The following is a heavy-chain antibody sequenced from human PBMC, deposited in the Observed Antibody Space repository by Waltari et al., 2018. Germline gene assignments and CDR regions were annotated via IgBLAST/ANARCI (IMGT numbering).Heavy chain of an antibody. CDR2: IIPIFGTA. V-gene: IGHV1-69*05. CDR3: ARDGGGYYYGSGSYYNGLFYYMDV. CDR1: GGTFSSYA. Sequence: QVQLVQSGAEVKKPGSSVKVSCKASGGTFSSYAISWVRQAPGQGLEWMGGIIPIFGTANYAQKFQGRVTITTDESTSTAYMELSSLRSEDTAGYYCARDGGGYYYGSGSYYNGLFYYMDVWGKGTTVTVSS. J-gene: IGHJ6*03. D-gene: IGHD3-10*01.